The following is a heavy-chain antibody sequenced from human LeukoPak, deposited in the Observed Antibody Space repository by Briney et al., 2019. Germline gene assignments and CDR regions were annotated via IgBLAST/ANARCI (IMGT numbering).Heavy chain of an antibody. CDR3: ARGGYSSSRPDY. Sequence: GSLRLSCAASGFTFSSYSMNWVRQAPGKGLEWVSSISSSSSYIYYADSVKGRFTISRDNAKNSLYLQMNSLRAEDTAVYYCARGGYSSSRPDYWGQGTLVTVSS. CDR2: ISSSSSYI. J-gene: IGHJ4*02. D-gene: IGHD6-6*01. CDR1: GFTFSSYS. V-gene: IGHV3-21*01.